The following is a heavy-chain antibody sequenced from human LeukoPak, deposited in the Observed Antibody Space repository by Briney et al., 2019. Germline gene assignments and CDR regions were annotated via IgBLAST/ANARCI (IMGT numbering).Heavy chain of an antibody. CDR1: GFTFSSYG. D-gene: IGHD4-23*01. Sequence: QPGRSLRLSCAASGFTFSSYGMHWVRQAPGKGLEWVAVISYDGSNKYYADSVKGRFTISRDNSKNTLYLQMNSLRAEDTAVYYCAKDQSVTVVTGGDYWGQGTLVTVSS. CDR2: ISYDGSNK. J-gene: IGHJ4*02. V-gene: IGHV3-30*18. CDR3: AKDQSVTVVTGGDY.